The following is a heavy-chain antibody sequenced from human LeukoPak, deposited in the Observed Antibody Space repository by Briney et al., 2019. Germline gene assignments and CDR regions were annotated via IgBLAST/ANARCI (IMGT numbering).Heavy chain of an antibody. D-gene: IGHD3-22*01. Sequence: PSETLSLTCAVSGGSISTYYWSWIRQAPGKGLEWIGNIRNIENINYNPSLKSRVTISLDTSKNQFSLKMTSVTAADTAVYYCARTLKWLAFDYWGQGTLVTVSS. CDR2: IRNIENI. V-gene: IGHV4-59*01. CDR1: GGSISTYY. CDR3: ARTLKWLAFDY. J-gene: IGHJ4*02.